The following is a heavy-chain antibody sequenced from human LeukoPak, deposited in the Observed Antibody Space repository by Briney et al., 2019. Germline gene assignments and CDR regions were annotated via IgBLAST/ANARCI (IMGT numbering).Heavy chain of an antibody. CDR1: GGSINSFY. D-gene: IGHD6-6*01. J-gene: IGHJ4*02. Sequence: SETLSLTCTVSGGSINSFYWTWIRQPAGKGLEWIGRIYSSGSTNFNPSLKSRVTMSVDTSKNQFSLRLSSVTAADTAAYFCARENWRSKSIDFDSWGQGTLATVSS. CDR3: ARENWRSKSIDFDS. CDR2: IYSSGST. V-gene: IGHV4-4*07.